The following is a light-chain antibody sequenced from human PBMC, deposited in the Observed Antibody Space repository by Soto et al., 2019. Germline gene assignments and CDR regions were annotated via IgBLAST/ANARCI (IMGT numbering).Light chain of an antibody. CDR2: GNR. V-gene: IGLV1-40*01. CDR3: SSYTTTDTYV. Sequence: QSVLTQPPSVSGAPGQRVTISCTGNNSNLGAGYDVHWYQQLPGAAPKLVIFGNRNRPSGVPERFSGSKSGTSASLAITGLQAEDEADYYCSSYTTTDTYVFGTGTKVTVL. J-gene: IGLJ1*01. CDR1: NSNLGAGYD.